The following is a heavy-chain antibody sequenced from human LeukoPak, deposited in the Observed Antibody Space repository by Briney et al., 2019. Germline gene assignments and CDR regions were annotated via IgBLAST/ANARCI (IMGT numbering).Heavy chain of an antibody. CDR2: IKQDGTEI. V-gene: IGHV3-7*01. CDR1: GFTFSSHW. CDR3: ARKNGLDY. Sequence: PGGSLRLSCAASGFTFSSHWMSWVRQAPGKGPEWVANIKQDGTEIYYVDSVKGRFTISRDNAKNSLYLQMNSLRAEDTAVYYCARKNGLDYWGQGTLVTVSS. J-gene: IGHJ4*02.